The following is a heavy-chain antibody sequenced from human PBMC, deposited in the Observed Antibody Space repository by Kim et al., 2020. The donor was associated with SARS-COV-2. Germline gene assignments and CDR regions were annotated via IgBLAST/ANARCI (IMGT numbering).Heavy chain of an antibody. J-gene: IGHJ6*02. CDR2: IWYDGSNK. CDR1: GFTFSSYG. D-gene: IGHD3-10*01. Sequence: GGSLRLSCAASGFTFSSYGMHWVRQAPGKGLEWVAVIWYDGSNKYYADSVKGRFTISRDNSKNTLYLQMNSLRAEDTAVYYCARDGALRGGMDVWGQGTTVTVS. V-gene: IGHV3-33*01. CDR3: ARDGALRGGMDV.